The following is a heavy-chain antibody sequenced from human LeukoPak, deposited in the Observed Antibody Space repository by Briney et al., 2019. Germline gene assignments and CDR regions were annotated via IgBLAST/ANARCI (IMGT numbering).Heavy chain of an antibody. Sequence: GGSLRLSCAASGLTFNSYAMSWVRQAPGKGLEWVSSISGTGGSTDYADSVKGRFTISRDYSKNTLFLQMNSLRAEDTAVYYCAKGAYYYGSGSYCFDHWGQGTLVTVST. CDR1: GLTFNSYA. CDR2: ISGTGGST. D-gene: IGHD3-10*01. CDR3: AKGAYYYGSGSYCFDH. V-gene: IGHV3-23*01. J-gene: IGHJ5*02.